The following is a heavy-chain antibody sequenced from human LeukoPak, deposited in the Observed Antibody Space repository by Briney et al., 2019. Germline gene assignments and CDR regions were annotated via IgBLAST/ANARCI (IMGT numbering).Heavy chain of an antibody. D-gene: IGHD1-26*01. CDR3: ARGPRWELPYFDY. V-gene: IGHV3-21*01. J-gene: IGHJ4*02. CDR2: ISPTSSYM. CDR1: GFTFTDFY. Sequence: GGSLRLSCAASGFTFTDFYMNWVRQAPGKGLEWVSWISPTSSYMYYADSVKGRFTISRDNAKNSLYLQMNSLRAEDTAVYYCARGPRWELPYFDYWGQGTLVTVSS.